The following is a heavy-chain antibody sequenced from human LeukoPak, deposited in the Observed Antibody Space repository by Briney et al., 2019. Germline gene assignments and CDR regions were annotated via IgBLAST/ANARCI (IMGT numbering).Heavy chain of an antibody. V-gene: IGHV3-20*04. CDR2: INWNGGST. D-gene: IGHD2-2*02. CDR1: GFTFGNYG. Sequence: PGGSLRLSCAASGFTFGNYGMSWVRQAPGKGLEWVSGINWNGGSTGYADSVEGRFTISRDNAKNSQYLQMNSLSVEDTAVYYCAMKAVPRPRLYDAFDFWGQGTVVTVSS. J-gene: IGHJ3*01. CDR3: AMKAVPRPRLYDAFDF.